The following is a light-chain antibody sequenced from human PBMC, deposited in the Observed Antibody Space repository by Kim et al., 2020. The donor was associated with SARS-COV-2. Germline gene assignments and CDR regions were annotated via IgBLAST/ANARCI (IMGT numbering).Light chain of an antibody. J-gene: IGLJ3*02. V-gene: IGLV3-21*04. CDR3: QVWDSSSDHWV. Sequence: AQGKTARSTCGGSNIGSKSVHWYQQKPGQAPVLVIYYDSDRPSGMPERFSGSNSGNTATLPISRVEAGDEADYYCQVWDSSSDHWVLGGGTQVTVL. CDR2: YDS. CDR1: NIGSKS.